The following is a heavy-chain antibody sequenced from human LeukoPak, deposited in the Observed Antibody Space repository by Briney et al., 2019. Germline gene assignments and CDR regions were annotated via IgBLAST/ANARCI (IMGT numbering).Heavy chain of an antibody. J-gene: IGHJ4*02. CDR2: IRSKAYGGTT. V-gene: IGHV3-49*03. D-gene: IGHD3-16*01. Sequence: SGGSLRLSCTASGFTFGDYAMSWFRQAPGKGLEWVGFIRSKAYGGTTEYAASVKGRFTISRDDSKSIAYLQMNSLKTEDTAVYYCTRDFRPVGDTAEPDEASLIDYWGQGTLVTVSS. CDR3: TRDFRPVGDTAEPDEASLIDY. CDR1: GFTFGDYA.